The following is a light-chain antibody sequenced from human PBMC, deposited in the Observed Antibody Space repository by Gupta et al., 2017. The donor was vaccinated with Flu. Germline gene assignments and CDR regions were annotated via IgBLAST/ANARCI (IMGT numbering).Light chain of an antibody. CDR3: QSFDRRLSGSV. CDR1: SSNIGAGYA. CDR2: SDN. V-gene: IGLV1-40*01. J-gene: IGLJ3*02. Sequence: VTIPCTGSSSNIGAGYAVHWYQHVPGAAPKLLIYSDNNRSSGVPDRFSASKSGASASLAITGLRAEDEADYHCQSFDRRLSGSVFGGGTKLTVL.